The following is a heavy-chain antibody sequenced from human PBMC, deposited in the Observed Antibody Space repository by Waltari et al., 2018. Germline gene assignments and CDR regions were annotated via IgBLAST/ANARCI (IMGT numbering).Heavy chain of an antibody. CDR2: TSKDGSNK. V-gene: IGHV3-30-3*01. CDR1: GFTFSSYA. CDR3: ARPLRRTAIYYFDY. J-gene: IGHJ4*02. Sequence: QVQLVESGGGVVQPGRSLRLSCAASGFTFSSYAMHWVRQAPGKGMEGGSVTSKDGSNKYYAGSVKGRFTISRDNSKNTLYLQMNSLRAEDTAVYYCARPLRRTAIYYFDYWGQGTLVTVSS. D-gene: IGHD3-9*01.